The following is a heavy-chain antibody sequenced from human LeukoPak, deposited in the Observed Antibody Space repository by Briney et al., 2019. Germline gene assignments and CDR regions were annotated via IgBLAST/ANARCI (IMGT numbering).Heavy chain of an antibody. J-gene: IGHJ3*02. CDR2: IYYSGST. CDR3: ARDPNYYDSSGYYPGAFDI. Sequence: PSETLSLTCTVSGGSISSGGYYWSWIRQHPGKGLEWIGYIYYSGSTYYNPSLKSRVTISVDTSKNQFSLKLSSVTAADTAVYYCARDPNYYDSSGYYPGAFDIWGQGTMVTVSS. CDR1: GGSISSGGYY. V-gene: IGHV4-31*03. D-gene: IGHD3-22*01.